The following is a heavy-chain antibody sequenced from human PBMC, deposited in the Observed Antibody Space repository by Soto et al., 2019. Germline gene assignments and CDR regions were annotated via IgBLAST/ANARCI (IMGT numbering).Heavy chain of an antibody. Sequence: QVQLQESGPGLVKPSDTLSLTCAVSGYSLSSSNWWGWIRQPPGKGLEWIGYIYYSGSTHYDPSLKSRVTMSLDTSKNQFSLKLSSVTAVDTGVYYCARKKDSSGYWDWGQGTLVTVSS. CDR1: GYSLSSSNW. CDR3: ARKKDSSGYWD. J-gene: IGHJ4*02. D-gene: IGHD3-22*01. CDR2: IYYSGST. V-gene: IGHV4-28*01.